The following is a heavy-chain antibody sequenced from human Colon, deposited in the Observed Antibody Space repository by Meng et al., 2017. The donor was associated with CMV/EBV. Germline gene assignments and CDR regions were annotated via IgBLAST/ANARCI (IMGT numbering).Heavy chain of an antibody. J-gene: IGHJ4*02. CDR1: GFTLSSDG. Sequence: GGSLRLSCAASGFTLSSDGMNWVRQAPGKDLEWIAYSSSGSNVIHYADSVKGRFTISRDNAKNFLYLQMDSLRVEDSAVYHCAKGRRQFTWGQGTQVTVSS. CDR3: AKGRRQFT. V-gene: IGHV3-48*04. D-gene: IGHD3-10*01. CDR2: SSSGSNVI.